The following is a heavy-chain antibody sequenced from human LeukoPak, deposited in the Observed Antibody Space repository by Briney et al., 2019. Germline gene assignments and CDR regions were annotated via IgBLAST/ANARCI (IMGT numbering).Heavy chain of an antibody. CDR2: ISSDGGSV. J-gene: IGHJ4*02. Sequence: GGSLRLSCAASGFTFSTYWMHWVRQAPGKGLGWVSRISSDGGSVSYADSVRGRFTISRDNAKNTMYLQMNGLRAEDTAVYFCARYSSSWHANDYWGQGTLVTVSS. CDR1: GFTFSTYW. V-gene: IGHV3-74*01. CDR3: ARYSSSWHANDY. D-gene: IGHD6-13*01.